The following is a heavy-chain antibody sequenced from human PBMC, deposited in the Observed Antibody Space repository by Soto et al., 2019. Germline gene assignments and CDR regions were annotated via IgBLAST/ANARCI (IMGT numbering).Heavy chain of an antibody. J-gene: IGHJ3*02. CDR2: ISAYNGNT. Sequence: ASVKVSCKASGYTFTSYGISWVRQAPGQGLEWMGWISAYNGNTNYAQKLQGRVTMTTDTSTSTAYMELRSLRSDDTAVYYCASSTNGATTGAFDIWDQRSMVPVSS. CDR1: GYTFTSYG. V-gene: IGHV1-18*01. D-gene: IGHD1-26*01. CDR3: ASSTNGATTGAFDI.